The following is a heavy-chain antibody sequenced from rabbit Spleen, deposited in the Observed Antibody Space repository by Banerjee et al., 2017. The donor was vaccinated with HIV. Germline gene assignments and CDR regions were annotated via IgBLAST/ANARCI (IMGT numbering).Heavy chain of an antibody. CDR2: IYTSSYGST. CDR1: GLDFSSNYW. Sequence: EESGGDLVKPEGSLTLTCTASGLDFSSNYWISWVRQAPGKGLEWIACIYTSSYGSTYYASWAKGRFTISKTSSTTVTLQMTSLTAADTATYFCVRGASSSGYYSLWGPGTLVTVS. D-gene: IGHD1-1*01. J-gene: IGHJ4*01. V-gene: IGHV1S45*01. CDR3: VRGASSSGYYSL.